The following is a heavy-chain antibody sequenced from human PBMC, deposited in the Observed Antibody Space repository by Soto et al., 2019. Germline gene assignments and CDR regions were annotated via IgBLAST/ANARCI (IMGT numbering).Heavy chain of an antibody. V-gene: IGHV2-5*02. CDR3: ACRALACGSYWAGGYFDS. Sequence: QITLRESGPTRVKPTQTLALTCTFSGFSLSTSGGGEGWIRQPPGKALVWRALVYWGDDKRSSPSLKTRLTTANAPPIHRVVRTMTVRAPVATINYCGACRALACGSYWAGGYFDSWGQGALVTVSS. J-gene: IGHJ4*02. CDR1: GFSLSTSGGG. D-gene: IGHD2-15*01. CDR2: VYWGDDK.